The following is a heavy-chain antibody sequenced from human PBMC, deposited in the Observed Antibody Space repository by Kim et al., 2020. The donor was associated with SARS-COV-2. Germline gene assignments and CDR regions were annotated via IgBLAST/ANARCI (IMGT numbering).Heavy chain of an antibody. J-gene: IGHJ6*01. CDR3: ARGPEPYIVLMVYARYGMEA. CDR1: GGSFSGYY. Sequence: SETLSLTCAVYGGSFSGYYWSWIRQQQGKGREWSGEIKHSGSTNYNPSLKSRVTISVDTSKNQFSLKLSSVTAADTAVYYCARGPEPYIVLMVYARYGMEAWGDGTTVTVSS. CDR2: IKHSGST. D-gene: IGHD2-8*01. V-gene: IGHV4-34*01.